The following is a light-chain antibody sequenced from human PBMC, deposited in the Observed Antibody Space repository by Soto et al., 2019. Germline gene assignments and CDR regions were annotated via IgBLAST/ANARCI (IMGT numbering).Light chain of an antibody. CDR1: QNIRGNE. V-gene: IGKV3-20*01. Sequence: VLTQSPGTLSLSPGERTTLSCRASQNIRGNELAWYQQKPGQPPRLLIYRGSSRTPGIPDRFSGRVSGTEFTLTVSRLEPEDFAVYYCQDYGSSAPWTFGQGTRVDIK. CDR2: RGS. CDR3: QDYGSSAPWT. J-gene: IGKJ1*01.